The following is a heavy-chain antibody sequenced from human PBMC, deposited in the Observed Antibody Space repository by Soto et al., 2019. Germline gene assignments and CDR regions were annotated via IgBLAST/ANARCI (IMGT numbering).Heavy chain of an antibody. CDR1: GGSMGGYY. D-gene: IGHD6-13*01. CDR3: ARHPAAGPRFDT. J-gene: IGHJ5*02. V-gene: IGHV4-39*01. CDR2: IYYSGFT. Sequence: SETLSLTCTVSGGSMGGYYWDWIRQSPGKGLEWIGNIYYSGFTLYNPSLKSRVTISVDTSKNQFSLKLRSVTAADTAVYYCARHPAAGPRFDTWGQGTLVTVSS.